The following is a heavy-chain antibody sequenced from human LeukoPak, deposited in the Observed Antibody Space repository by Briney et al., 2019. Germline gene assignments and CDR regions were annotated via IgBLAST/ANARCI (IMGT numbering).Heavy chain of an antibody. D-gene: IGHD3-22*01. CDR2: ISSSSSYI. V-gene: IGHV3-21*01. CDR3: AGARYDSSGRSRNWFDP. CDR1: GFTFSSYS. J-gene: IGHJ5*02. Sequence: GGSLRLSCAASGFTFSSYSMNWVRQAPGKGLEWVSSISSSSSYIYYADSVKGRFTISRDNAKNSLYLQMNSLRAEDTAVYYCAGARYDSSGRSRNWFDPWGQGTLVTVSS.